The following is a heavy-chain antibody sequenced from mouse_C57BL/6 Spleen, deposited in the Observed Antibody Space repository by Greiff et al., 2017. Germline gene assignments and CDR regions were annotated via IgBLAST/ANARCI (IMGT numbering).Heavy chain of an antibody. CDR2: INPNYGTT. V-gene: IGHV1-39*01. D-gene: IGHD2-4*01. CDR1: GYSFTDYN. CDR3: ARSELDYDGGAWFAY. J-gene: IGHJ3*01. Sequence: EVKLMESGPELVKPGASVKISCKASGYSFTDYNMNWVKQSNGKSLEWIGVINPNYGTTSYNQKFKGKATLTVDQSSSTAYMQLNSLTSEDSAVYYCARSELDYDGGAWFAYWGQGTLVTVSA.